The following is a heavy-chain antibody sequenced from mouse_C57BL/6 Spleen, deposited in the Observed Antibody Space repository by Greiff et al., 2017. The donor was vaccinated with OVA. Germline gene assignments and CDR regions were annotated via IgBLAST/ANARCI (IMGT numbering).Heavy chain of an antibody. D-gene: IGHD2-4*01. CDR1: GYTFTSYW. CDR2: IYPSDSET. Sequence: QVQLQQPGAELVRPGSSVKLSCKASGYTFTSYWMDWVKQRPGQGLEWIGNIYPSDSETHYNQKFKDKATLTVDKSSSTAYMQLSSLTSEDSAVYYCASLYYDYDRGFAYWGQGTLVTVSA. CDR3: ASLYYDYDRGFAY. V-gene: IGHV1-61*01. J-gene: IGHJ3*01.